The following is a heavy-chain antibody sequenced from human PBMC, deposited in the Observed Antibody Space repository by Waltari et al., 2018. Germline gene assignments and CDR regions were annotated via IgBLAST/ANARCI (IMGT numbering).Heavy chain of an antibody. V-gene: IGHV1-2*02. CDR1: GYTFTGYY. J-gene: IGHJ6*03. Sequence: QVQLVQSGAEVKKPGASVKVSCKASGYTFTGYYMHWVRQAPGQGLEWMGWINPNSGGTNYAQKFQGRVTMTRDTSISTAYMELSRLRSDDTAVYYCARAYWNPTLYYYYYMDVWGKGTTVTISS. CDR3: ARAYWNPTLYYYYYMDV. CDR2: INPNSGGT. D-gene: IGHD1-1*01.